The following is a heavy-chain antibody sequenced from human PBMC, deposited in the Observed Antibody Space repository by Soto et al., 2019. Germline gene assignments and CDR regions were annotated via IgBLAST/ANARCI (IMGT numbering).Heavy chain of an antibody. CDR2: IYYSGST. Sequence: QVQLQESGPGLVKPSETLSLTCIVSGGSISNYYWSWIRQPPGKGLEWIGYIYYSGSTNYNPSLTRRVTISVDTSKNQFSLKLRSVTAADTAVYYCARHRYSYGVYYFDYWGQGTLVAVSS. D-gene: IGHD5-18*01. CDR3: ARHRYSYGVYYFDY. V-gene: IGHV4-59*08. CDR1: GGSISNYY. J-gene: IGHJ4*02.